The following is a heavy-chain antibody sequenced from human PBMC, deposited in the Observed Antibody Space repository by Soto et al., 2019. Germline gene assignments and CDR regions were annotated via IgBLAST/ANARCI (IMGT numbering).Heavy chain of an antibody. J-gene: IGHJ4*02. CDR3: AKDQASGQGSFDS. CDR1: GFTFNIYG. Sequence: PXVSLRLSCAASGFTFNIYGMHWVRQAPDKGLEWVALISYDGSNQYYADSVKGRFTISRDNSKNTLSLQMNSLRADDTAVYYCAKDQASGQGSFDSWGQGTLVTVSS. V-gene: IGHV3-30*18. CDR2: ISYDGSNQ.